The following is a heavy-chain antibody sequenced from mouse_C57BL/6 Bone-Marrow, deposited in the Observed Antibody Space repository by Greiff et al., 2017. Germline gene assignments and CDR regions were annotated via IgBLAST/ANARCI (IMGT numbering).Heavy chain of an antibody. D-gene: IGHD2-3*01. J-gene: IGHJ2*01. CDR2: IDPSDSYT. CDR1: GYTFTSYW. CDR3: ARDGYPYDFDY. Sequence: QVQLQQPGAELVMPGASVTLSCKASGYTFTSYWMHWVKQRPGQGLEWIGEIDPSDSYTNYNQKFKGKSTLTVDKSSSTAYMQLSSLTSEDSAVYYCARDGYPYDFDYWGQGTALTVSA. V-gene: IGHV1-69*01.